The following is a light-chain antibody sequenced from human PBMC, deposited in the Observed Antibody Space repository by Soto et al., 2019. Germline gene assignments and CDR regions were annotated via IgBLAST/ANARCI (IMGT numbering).Light chain of an antibody. J-gene: IGLJ1*01. CDR1: TSDVGDYNY. Sequence: QSALTQPASVSGSPGQWITISCTGTTSDVGDYNYVSWYQQHPGKAPKLMIYDVSNRPSGVSNRFSGSKSGNTASLTISGLQAEDEDDYYCSSYTSTNTLYVFGTGTKVTVL. V-gene: IGLV2-14*01. CDR2: DVS. CDR3: SSYTSTNTLYV.